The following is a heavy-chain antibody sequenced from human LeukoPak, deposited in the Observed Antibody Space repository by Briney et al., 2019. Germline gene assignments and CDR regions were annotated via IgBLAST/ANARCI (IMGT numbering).Heavy chain of an antibody. J-gene: IGHJ4*02. Sequence: GGSLRLSCAASGFTFSSYSMNWVRQAPGKGLDWVSSISSSSSYIYYADSVKGRFTISRDNAKNSLYLQMNSLRAEDTAVYYCASVTTGTERDFDYWGQGIRVTVSS. V-gene: IGHV3-21*01. CDR2: ISSSSSYI. D-gene: IGHD1-1*01. CDR1: GFTFSSYS. CDR3: ASVTTGTERDFDY.